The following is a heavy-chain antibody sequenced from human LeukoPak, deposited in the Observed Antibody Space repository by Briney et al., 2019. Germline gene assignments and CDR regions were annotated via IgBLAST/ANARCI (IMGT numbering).Heavy chain of an antibody. CDR3: AGSRVPGAVDI. Sequence: GGSLRLSCAASGFTFSSHWMNWVRQAPGKGLECVANIKQDGSEKYCVDSVKGRFTISRDNAKKSLYLQMNSLRAEDTAVYYCAGSRVPGAVDIWGQGTMVTVSS. V-gene: IGHV3-7*05. CDR2: IKQDGSEK. D-gene: IGHD2-15*01. J-gene: IGHJ3*02. CDR1: GFTFSSHW.